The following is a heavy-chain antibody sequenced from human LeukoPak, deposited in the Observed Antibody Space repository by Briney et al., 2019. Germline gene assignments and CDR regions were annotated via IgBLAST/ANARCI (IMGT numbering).Heavy chain of an antibody. CDR1: GGSFSGYY. CDR3: ARVSEQLANLGWLDP. V-gene: IGHV4-34*01. D-gene: IGHD6-13*01. CDR2: INHSGST. Sequence: SETLSLTCAVYGGSFSGYYWSWIRQPPGKGLEWTGEINHSGSTNYNPSLKSRATISVDTSKNQFFLKLSSVTAADTAVYYCARVSEQLANLGWLDPWGQGTLVTVSS. J-gene: IGHJ5*02.